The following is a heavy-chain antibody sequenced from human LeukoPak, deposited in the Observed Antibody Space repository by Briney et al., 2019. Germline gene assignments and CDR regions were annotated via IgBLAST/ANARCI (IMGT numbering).Heavy chain of an antibody. Sequence: PSETLSLTCTVSGGSISSGGYYWSWIRQHPGKGLEWIGCIYYSGSTYYNPSLKSRVTISVDTSKNQFSLKLSSVTAADTAVYYCAREDSNLGSYWGQGTLVTVSS. CDR3: AREDSNLGSY. J-gene: IGHJ4*02. V-gene: IGHV4-31*03. D-gene: IGHD4-11*01. CDR2: IYYSGST. CDR1: GGSISSGGYY.